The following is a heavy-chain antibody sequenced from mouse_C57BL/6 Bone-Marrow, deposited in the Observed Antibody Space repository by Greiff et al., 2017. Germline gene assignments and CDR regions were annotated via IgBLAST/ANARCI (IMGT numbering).Heavy chain of an antibody. CDR2: ISSGGNYI. J-gene: IGHJ2*01. CDR3: GNSGGYFDY. V-gene: IGHV5-9-1*02. CDR1: GFTFSSYA. D-gene: IGHD1-1*01. Sequence: EVKLMESGAGLVKPGGSLKLSCAASGFTFSSYAMSWVRQTPEKRLEWVAYISSGGNYIYYADTVKGRFTISRDNARNTLYLQMSSLKSEDTAMYYYGNSGGYFDYWGQGTTLTVSS.